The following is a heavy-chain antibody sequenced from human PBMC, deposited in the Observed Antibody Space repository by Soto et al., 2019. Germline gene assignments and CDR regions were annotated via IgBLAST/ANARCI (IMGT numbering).Heavy chain of an antibody. J-gene: IGHJ4*02. V-gene: IGHV4-31*03. CDR1: GGSISRSGYF. Sequence: LSLTCTVSGGSISRSGYFWSWIRQHPGKGLEWIGYIYDSGSTYYNPSLKSRVSLSVDTSKNQFSLNLTSVTAADTAMYYCARSSRSYFDYWGQGTLVTVSS. CDR3: ARSSRSYFDY. CDR2: IYDSGST.